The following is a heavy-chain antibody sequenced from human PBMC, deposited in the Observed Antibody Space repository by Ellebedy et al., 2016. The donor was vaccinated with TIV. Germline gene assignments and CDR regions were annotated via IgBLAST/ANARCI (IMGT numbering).Heavy chain of an antibody. CDR1: GFTFRSYG. Sequence: PGGSLRLSCAASGFTFRSYGMYWVRQAPGKGLEWAAFIQYDGSDKHYADSVKGRFTISRDNSKNTLYLQMNSLRAEDTAVYSCAKMGRNSSAAGDYWGQGTLVTVSS. D-gene: IGHD3-22*01. J-gene: IGHJ4*02. V-gene: IGHV3-30*02. CDR3: AKMGRNSSAAGDY. CDR2: IQYDGSDK.